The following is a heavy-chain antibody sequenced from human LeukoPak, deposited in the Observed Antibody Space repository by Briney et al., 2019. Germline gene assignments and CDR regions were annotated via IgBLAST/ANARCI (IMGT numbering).Heavy chain of an antibody. Sequence: SETLSLTCAVYGGSFSGYYWSWIRQPPGKGLAWIGEINHSGSTNYNPSLKSRVTISVDTSKNQFSLKLSSVTAADTAVYYCARGLPGRGYSYGRNLRAFDYWGQGTLVTVSS. J-gene: IGHJ4*02. V-gene: IGHV4-34*01. D-gene: IGHD5-18*01. CDR1: GGSFSGYY. CDR2: INHSGST. CDR3: ARGLPGRGYSYGRNLRAFDY.